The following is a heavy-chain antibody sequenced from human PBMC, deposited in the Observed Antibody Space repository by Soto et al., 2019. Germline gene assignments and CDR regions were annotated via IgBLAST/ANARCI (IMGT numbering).Heavy chain of an antibody. Sequence: QVQLVQSGPEVKKPGASVKISCKASGSTFITYYIHWVRQAPGQGLEWMGVINPNGGSTDYAQKFQGRVTMTRDTSTSTVYLELSSLRSEDTAVYYCAKARGWFDPWGQGTLVTVS. CDR1: GSTFITYY. CDR2: INPNGGST. J-gene: IGHJ5*02. V-gene: IGHV1-46*01. CDR3: AKARGWFDP.